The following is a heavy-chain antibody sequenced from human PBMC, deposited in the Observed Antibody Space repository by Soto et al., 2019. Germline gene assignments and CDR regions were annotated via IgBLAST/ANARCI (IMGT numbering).Heavy chain of an antibody. CDR2: ISSSSSYI. CDR3: ARDFSTRGLRDAFDI. V-gene: IGHV3-21*01. CDR1: GFTFSSYS. Sequence: GGSLRLSCAASGFTFSSYSMNWVRQAPGKGLEWVSSISSSSSYIYYADSVKGRFTISRDNAKNSLYLQMNSLRAEDTAVYYCARDFSTRGLRDAFDIWGQGTMVTVSS. J-gene: IGHJ3*02. D-gene: IGHD3-16*01.